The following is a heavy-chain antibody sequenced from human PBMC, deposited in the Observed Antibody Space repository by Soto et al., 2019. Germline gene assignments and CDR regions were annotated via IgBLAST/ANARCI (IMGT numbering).Heavy chain of an antibody. V-gene: IGHV3-30*03. CDR2: MSYDGSAK. CDR3: AIARGADAALAH. CDR1: GFIFSNNG. J-gene: IGHJ4*02. D-gene: IGHD6-6*01. Sequence: QVQLVESGGGVVQPGRSLRLSCAGSGFIFSNNGMHWVRQAPGKGLEWVAFMSYDGSAKFYADSVKGRFTISRDNSKSTLFLHMSKLRAEDTAMYYCAIARGADAALAHWGQGTLVTFSA.